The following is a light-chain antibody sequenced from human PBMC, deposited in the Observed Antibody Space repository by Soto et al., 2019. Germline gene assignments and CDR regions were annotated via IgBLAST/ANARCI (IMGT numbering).Light chain of an antibody. Sequence: AIQMTQSPSSLSASVGDRVTITCRASQAIRNDLDWYQQKPGKAPKLLIYGSSSLQSRVPSRFSDSGSGTDFTLTISSLQPEDFATYYCLQDYTYPRPFGQGTQVEIK. J-gene: IGKJ1*01. CDR1: QAIRND. V-gene: IGKV1-6*01. CDR2: GSS. CDR3: LQDYTYPRP.